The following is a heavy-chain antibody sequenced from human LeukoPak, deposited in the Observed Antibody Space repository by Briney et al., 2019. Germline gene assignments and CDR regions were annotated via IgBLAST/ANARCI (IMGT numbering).Heavy chain of an antibody. CDR3: AKGSPQGVVVVATTLYFGY. Sequence: GGSLRLSCAASGFTFSSYAMSWVRQAPGKGLEWVSAISGSGGSTYYADSVKGRFTISRDNSKNTLYLQMNSLRAEDTAVYYCAKGSPQGVVVVATTLYFGYWGQGTLVTVSS. J-gene: IGHJ4*02. D-gene: IGHD2-15*01. V-gene: IGHV3-23*01. CDR2: ISGSGGST. CDR1: GFTFSSYA.